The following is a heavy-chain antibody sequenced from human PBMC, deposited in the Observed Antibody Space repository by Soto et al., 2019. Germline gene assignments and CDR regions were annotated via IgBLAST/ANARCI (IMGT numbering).Heavy chain of an antibody. CDR3: ATGNGHSSGYFDY. Sequence: GGSLRLSCAASGFTFSTYSMNWVRQAPGKGLEWVSYISSSSSTIFYTDSVKGRFTVSRDNAKNSLYLQMNSLRAEDTAVYYCATGNGHSSGYFDYWGRGTLVTVSS. J-gene: IGHJ4*02. CDR2: ISSSSSTI. CDR1: GFTFSTYS. V-gene: IGHV3-48*01. D-gene: IGHD3-22*01.